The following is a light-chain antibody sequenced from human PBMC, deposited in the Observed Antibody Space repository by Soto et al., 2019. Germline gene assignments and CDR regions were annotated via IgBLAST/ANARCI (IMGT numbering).Light chain of an antibody. Sequence: EIVLTQSPGTLSLSPGERATLSCRASQSVGSNYLAWYQQKPGQAPRILIFGASSRATGIPDRFSGSGSGTDFTLTISRLEPEDFAVYYCQQYGSSSWTFGHGTKVEIK. V-gene: IGKV3-20*01. CDR1: QSVGSNY. CDR2: GAS. CDR3: QQYGSSSWT. J-gene: IGKJ1*01.